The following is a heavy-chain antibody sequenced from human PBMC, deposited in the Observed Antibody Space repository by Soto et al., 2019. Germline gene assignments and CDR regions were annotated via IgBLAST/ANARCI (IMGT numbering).Heavy chain of an antibody. CDR1: GYTFTSHW. V-gene: IGHV5-10-1*01. CDR3: ARPGLHCGGHCFHFQY. CDR2: VDPIDSYT. D-gene: IGHD2-21*02. J-gene: IGHJ4*02. Sequence: PVESLKISCKGSGYTFTSHWIHWVRQMPGKGLEWMGRVDPIDSYTNYSPSFQGHVSISADKSISTAYLQWNSLKASDTAMYFCARPGLHCGGHCFHFQYWGLGTMVTVSS.